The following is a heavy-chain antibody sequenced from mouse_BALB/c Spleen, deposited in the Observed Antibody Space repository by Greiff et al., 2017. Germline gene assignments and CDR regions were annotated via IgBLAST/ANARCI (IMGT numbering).Heavy chain of an antibody. CDR3: ARSYAAMDY. D-gene: IGHD2-12*01. CDR1: GFTFSSFG. CDR2: ISSGSSTI. J-gene: IGHJ4*01. Sequence: EVMLVESGGGLVQPGGSRKLSCAASGFTFSSFGMHWVRQAPEKGLEWVAYISSGSSTIYYADTVKGRFTISRDNHKNTLFLQMTSLRSEDTAMYYCARSYAAMDYWGQGTSVTVSS. V-gene: IGHV5-17*02.